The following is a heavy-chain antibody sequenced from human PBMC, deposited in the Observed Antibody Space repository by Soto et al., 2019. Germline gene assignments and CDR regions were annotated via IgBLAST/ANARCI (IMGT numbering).Heavy chain of an antibody. J-gene: IGHJ6*02. CDR1: GGSISSNKG. Sequence: SETLSLTCAVYGGSISSNKGWSWFRQPPGKGLEWIGEIYHSGSTNYNPSLKSRVTISLDKSKNQFSLKLTSVTAADSAVYYCARDDHIVVVPTSLGAMDVWGQGTTVTVSS. D-gene: IGHD2-2*01. V-gene: IGHV4-4*02. CDR2: IYHSGST. CDR3: ARDDHIVVVPTSLGAMDV.